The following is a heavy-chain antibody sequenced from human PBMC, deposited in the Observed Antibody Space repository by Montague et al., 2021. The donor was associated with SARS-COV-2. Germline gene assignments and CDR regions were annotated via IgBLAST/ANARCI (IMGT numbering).Heavy chain of an antibody. J-gene: IGHJ4*02. CDR3: ARAHSGSWAHLDN. D-gene: IGHD6-19*01. Sequence: TLSLTCTVSGGSISSGSYYWSWIRQPAGKGLEWIGRIYTSGTTEYXXXVERRVTISVDTSKNQFSLKLTSVIAADTAVYYCARAHSGSWAHLDNWGQGSLDTVSS. CDR1: GGSISSGSYY. V-gene: IGHV4-61*02. CDR2: IYTSGTT.